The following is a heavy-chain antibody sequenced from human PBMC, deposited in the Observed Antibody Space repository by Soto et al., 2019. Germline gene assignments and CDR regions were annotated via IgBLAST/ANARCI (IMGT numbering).Heavy chain of an antibody. D-gene: IGHD3-22*01. CDR3: ASLRRPYDSRDAFDI. CDR2: IIPIFGTA. J-gene: IGHJ3*02. CDR1: GGTFSSYA. V-gene: IGHV1-69*06. Sequence: QVQLVQSGAEVKKPGSSVKVSCKASGGTFSSYAISWVRQAPGQGLEWMGGIIPIFGTAIYAQKFQGRVTITADKSTSTAYMELSSLRAEATAVYYCASLRRPYDSRDAFDIWGQGTMVTVSS.